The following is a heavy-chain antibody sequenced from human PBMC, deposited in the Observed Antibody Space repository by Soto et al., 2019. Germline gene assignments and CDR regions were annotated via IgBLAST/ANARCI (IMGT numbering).Heavy chain of an antibody. Sequence: SETLSLTCTVSGGSISSHYCRWIRQPPGKGLEWIGYIYYSGSTNYNPSLKSRVTISVDTSKNQFSLKLSSVTAADTAVYYCARHHPPLGSSWLNWFEPWGQGNLVTGSS. CDR2: IYYSGST. J-gene: IGHJ5*02. D-gene: IGHD6-13*01. CDR3: ARHHPPLGSSWLNWFEP. V-gene: IGHV4-59*08. CDR1: GGSISSHY.